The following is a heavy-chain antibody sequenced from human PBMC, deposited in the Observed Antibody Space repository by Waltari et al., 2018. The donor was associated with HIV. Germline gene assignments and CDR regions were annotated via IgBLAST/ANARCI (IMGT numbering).Heavy chain of an antibody. D-gene: IGHD3-22*01. V-gene: IGHV4-39*01. Sequence: QLQLQESGPGLVKPSETLSLTCTVSGGSISSSSYYWGWIRQPPGKGLEGIGGIYYSWSTYYSPSLRRRVTISVDTSKTQFSRKLSAVTAADTAVYYCARHSLTYYYDSSGYSVAFDYWGQGTLVTVSS. J-gene: IGHJ4*02. CDR1: GGSISSSSYY. CDR3: ARHSLTYYYDSSGYSVAFDY. CDR2: IYYSWST.